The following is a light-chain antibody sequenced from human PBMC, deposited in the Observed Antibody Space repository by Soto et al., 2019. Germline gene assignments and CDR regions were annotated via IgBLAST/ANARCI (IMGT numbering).Light chain of an antibody. Sequence: DNQITHSPSTLPASLGDRVTITCRASQSISSWLAWYQQKPGKAPKLLIYKASTLQSGVPSRFSGSGSGTEFTLAISSLQPDDSATYYCQQYNDNWTFGQGTKVDIK. V-gene: IGKV1-5*03. CDR1: QSISSW. J-gene: IGKJ1*01. CDR2: KAS. CDR3: QQYNDNWT.